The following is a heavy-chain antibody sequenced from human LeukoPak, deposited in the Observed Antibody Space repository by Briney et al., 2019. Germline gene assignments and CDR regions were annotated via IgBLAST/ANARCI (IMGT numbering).Heavy chain of an antibody. CDR3: ARVTGYMIEDYFDY. CDR1: GGSLSSYY. Sequence: SETLSLTCTVSGGSLSSYYWSWIRQPPGKGLEWIGYIYYGGSTNYNPSLKSRVTISVKTSKNQFSLKLSSVTAADTAVYYCARVTGYMIEDYFDYWGQGTLVTVSS. CDR2: IYYGGST. V-gene: IGHV4-59*01. J-gene: IGHJ4*02. D-gene: IGHD3-22*01.